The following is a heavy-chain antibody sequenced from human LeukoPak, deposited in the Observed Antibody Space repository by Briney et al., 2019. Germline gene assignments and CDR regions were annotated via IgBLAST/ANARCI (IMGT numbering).Heavy chain of an antibody. Sequence: RGGSLRLSCGASGYTFSLYAMSGVRHATGKGGEWVSSICGSGGNTYCADSVKGRFTISRDNSKNTLYLQMNSLRAEDTAVYYCAKVPTGDDYGDLPYCYGMDVWGQGNTVTGSS. CDR2: ICGSGGNT. CDR1: GYTFSLYA. V-gene: IGHV3-23*01. D-gene: IGHD4-17*01. CDR3: AKVPTGDDYGDLPYCYGMDV. J-gene: IGHJ6*02.